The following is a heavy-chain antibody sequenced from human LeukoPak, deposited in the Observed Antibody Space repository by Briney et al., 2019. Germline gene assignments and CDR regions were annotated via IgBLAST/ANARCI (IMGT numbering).Heavy chain of an antibody. V-gene: IGHV3-21*01. J-gene: IGHJ4*02. CDR2: ISSSSSYI. D-gene: IGHD6-13*01. CDR1: GFTFSNHG. CDR3: ARDTVIEYSSSWYDY. Sequence: GGTLRLSCAASGFTFSNHGMNWVRQAPGKGLEWVSSISSSSSYIYYADSVKGRFTISRDNAKNSLYLQMNSLRAEDTAVYYCARDTVIEYSSSWYDYWGQGTLVTVSS.